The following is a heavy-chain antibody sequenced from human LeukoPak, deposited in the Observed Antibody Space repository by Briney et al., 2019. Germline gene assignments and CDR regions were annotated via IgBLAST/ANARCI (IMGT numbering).Heavy chain of an antibody. J-gene: IGHJ4*02. CDR1: GFAFNRYA. D-gene: IGHD3-3*02. CDR2: IYSGDRT. Sequence: PGGSLRLSCAASGFAFNRYAMSWVRQTPGKGLEWVSIIYSGDRTYYADSVKGRFTISRDNSKNTLYLQMNSLRVEDTAVYYCARDSAFLYYFDNWGQGTLVTVSS. V-gene: IGHV3-53*01. CDR3: ARDSAFLYYFDN.